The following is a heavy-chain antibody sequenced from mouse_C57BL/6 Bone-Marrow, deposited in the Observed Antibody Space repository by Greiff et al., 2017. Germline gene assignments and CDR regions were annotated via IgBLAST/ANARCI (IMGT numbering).Heavy chain of an antibody. D-gene: IGHD1-1*01. CDR1: GYSFTDYN. V-gene: IGHV1-39*01. Sequence: VQLKQSGPELVKPGASVKISCKASGYSFTDYNMNWVKQSNGKSLEWIGVINPNYGTTSYNQKFKGKATLTVDQSSSTAYMQLNSLTCEDSAVYYCARSGDYYGSFYAMDYWGQGTSVTVSS. CDR3: ARSGDYYGSFYAMDY. J-gene: IGHJ4*01. CDR2: INPNYGTT.